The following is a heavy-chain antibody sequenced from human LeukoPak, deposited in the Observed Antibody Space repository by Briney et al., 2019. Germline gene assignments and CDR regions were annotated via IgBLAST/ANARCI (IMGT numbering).Heavy chain of an antibody. D-gene: IGHD2-2*01. J-gene: IGHJ4*02. CDR1: GLTFSIYN. CDR3: AQCFGTSCFDFDY. V-gene: IGHV3-21*01. Sequence: GVSLRLSCAASGLTFSIYNMHWVRQAPGKGLKWVSSISSSSSYIYYADSVKGRFTISRDNDKNSLYLQMNSLRAEDTAVYYCAQCFGTSCFDFDYWGQGTLVTVSS. CDR2: ISSSSSYI.